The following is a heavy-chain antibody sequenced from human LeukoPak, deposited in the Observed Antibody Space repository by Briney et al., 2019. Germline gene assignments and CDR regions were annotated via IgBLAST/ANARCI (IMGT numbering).Heavy chain of an antibody. Sequence: GRSLRLSCTASGFAFSSCGMHWVRQAPGKGLEWVAFISFDGSNKYSADSVKGRFTISRDNFKNTLFLQMNTLRAEDTAIYYCVKSVSTGLGVIDFWGQGTLVTVSS. CDR3: VKSVSTGLGVIDF. J-gene: IGHJ4*02. CDR2: ISFDGSNK. D-gene: IGHD3-9*01. V-gene: IGHV3-30*18. CDR1: GFAFSSCG.